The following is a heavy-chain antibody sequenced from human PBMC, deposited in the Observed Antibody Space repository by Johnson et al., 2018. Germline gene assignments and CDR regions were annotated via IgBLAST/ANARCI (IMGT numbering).Heavy chain of an antibody. D-gene: IGHD3-3*01. CDR1: GFTFSSYG. J-gene: IGHJ6*02. V-gene: IGHV3-30*18. Sequence: QVQLVESGGGVVQPGRSLRLSCAASGFTFSSYGMHWVRQAPGKGLEWVAVISYDGSNKYYADSVKGRFTISRDNSKTTLDLQMNSLSDEDTAVYYCAKDQGVWSGYYSPTGLYYYYGMDVWGQGTTVTVSS. CDR2: ISYDGSNK. CDR3: AKDQGVWSGYYSPTGLYYYYGMDV.